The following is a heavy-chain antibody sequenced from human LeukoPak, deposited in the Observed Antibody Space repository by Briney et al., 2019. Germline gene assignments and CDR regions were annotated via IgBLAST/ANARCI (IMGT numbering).Heavy chain of an antibody. J-gene: IGHJ6*02. Sequence: ASVKVSCKASGYTFTGYYMHWVRQAPGQGLEWMGWINPNSGGTNYAQKFQGWVTMTRDTSISTAYMELSRLRSDDTTVYYCARGGTPHPYYYYYGMDVWGQGTTVTVSS. CDR2: INPNSGGT. CDR3: ARGGTPHPYYYYYGMDV. D-gene: IGHD1-14*01. V-gene: IGHV1-2*04. CDR1: GYTFTGYY.